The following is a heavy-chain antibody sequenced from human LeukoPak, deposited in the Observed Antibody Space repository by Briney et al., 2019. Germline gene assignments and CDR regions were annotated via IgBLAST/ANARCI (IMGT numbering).Heavy chain of an antibody. CDR2: ISYDGSNK. CDR1: GFTFSSYG. Sequence: PGGSLRLSCAASGFTFSSYGMHWVRQAPGKGLEWVAVISYDGSNKYYADSVKGRFTISRDNSKNTLYLQMNSLRAEDTAVYCCAKDPDSGWLNYYFDYWGQGTLVTVSS. CDR3: AKDPDSGWLNYYFDY. J-gene: IGHJ4*02. V-gene: IGHV3-30*18. D-gene: IGHD6-19*01.